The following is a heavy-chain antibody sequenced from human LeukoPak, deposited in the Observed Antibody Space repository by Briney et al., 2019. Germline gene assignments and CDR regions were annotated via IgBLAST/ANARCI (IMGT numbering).Heavy chain of an antibody. Sequence: PGGSLRLSCAASGFTFTNYWMTWVRQTPGKGLEWVANIKQDGSQIFYVDSVKGRFTISRDSAKSSVYLQMNNVRAEDTAVYHCARIGYSSSAFDFLGQGTLVTVSS. V-gene: IGHV3-7*01. CDR1: GFTFTNYW. CDR3: ARIGYSSSAFDF. D-gene: IGHD6-6*01. J-gene: IGHJ4*02. CDR2: IKQDGSQI.